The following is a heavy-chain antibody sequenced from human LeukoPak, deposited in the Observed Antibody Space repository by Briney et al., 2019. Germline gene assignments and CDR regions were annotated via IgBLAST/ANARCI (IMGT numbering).Heavy chain of an antibody. CDR2: INPNSGGT. CDR1: GYTFTGYY. J-gene: IGHJ4*02. CDR3: ARGPYYGSGRRGYYFDY. V-gene: IGHV1-2*02. Sequence: GASVKASCKASGYTFTGYYMHWVRQAPGQGLEWMGWINPNSGGTNYAQKFQGRDTMTRDTSISTAYMELSRLRSDDTAVYYCARGPYYGSGRRGYYFDYWGQGTLVTVSS. D-gene: IGHD3-10*01.